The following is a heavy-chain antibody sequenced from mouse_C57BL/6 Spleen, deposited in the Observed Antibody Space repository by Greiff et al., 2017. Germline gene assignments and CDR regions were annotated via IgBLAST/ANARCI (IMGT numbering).Heavy chain of an antibody. Sequence: QVQLKQPGAELVMPGASVKLSCKASGYTFTSYWMHWVKQRPGQGLEWIGEIDPSDSYTNYNQKFKGKSTLTVDKSSSTAYMQLSSLTSEDSAVYYCARHGNYYFDYWGQGTTLTVSS. V-gene: IGHV1-69*01. CDR1: GYTFTSYW. CDR2: IDPSDSYT. D-gene: IGHD2-1*01. CDR3: ARHGNYYFDY. J-gene: IGHJ2*01.